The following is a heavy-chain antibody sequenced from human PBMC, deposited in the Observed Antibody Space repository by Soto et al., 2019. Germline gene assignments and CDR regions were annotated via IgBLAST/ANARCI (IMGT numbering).Heavy chain of an antibody. CDR2: TYHSGNP. CDR3: YIIGD. J-gene: IGHJ1*01. CDR1: GATISTGGYS. Sequence: PSETLSLTCGVYGATISTGGYSWAWLRQPPGKALEWIGHTYHSGNPYYNPSLKSRVIISVDRSKNQFSLILSSVTAADTAVYYCYIIGDWGQGTLVTVSS. D-gene: IGHD2-15*01. V-gene: IGHV4-30-2*01.